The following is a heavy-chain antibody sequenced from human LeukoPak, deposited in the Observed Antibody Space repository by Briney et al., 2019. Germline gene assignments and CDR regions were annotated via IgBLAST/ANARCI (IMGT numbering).Heavy chain of an antibody. D-gene: IGHD1-1*01. V-gene: IGHV1-69*04. CDR3: ASGDDHFDY. CDR1: GGTFSSYA. CDR2: ITTILGIA. Sequence: SVKVSCKASGGTFSSYAISWVRQAPGQGHEWMGRITTILGIANYAQKFQGRVTITADKSTSTAYMELSSLRYEDTAVYYCASGDDHFDYWGQGTLVTVSS. J-gene: IGHJ4*02.